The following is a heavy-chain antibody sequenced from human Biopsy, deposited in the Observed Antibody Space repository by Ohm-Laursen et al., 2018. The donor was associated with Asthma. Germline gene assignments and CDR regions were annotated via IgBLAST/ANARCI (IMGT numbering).Heavy chain of an antibody. Sequence: SETLSLTCTVSGGSITSSDYWSWIRQPPGKGLEWIGHICYSGSTNYQPSLKSRVTISVDTSKNQFSLKLRSVTAADAAVYYCARGISRVTGLFDHFDSWGQGTLVTVSS. D-gene: IGHD2-21*02. CDR2: ICYSGST. CDR3: ARGISRVTGLFDHFDS. CDR1: GGSITSSDY. V-gene: IGHV4-59*01. J-gene: IGHJ4*02.